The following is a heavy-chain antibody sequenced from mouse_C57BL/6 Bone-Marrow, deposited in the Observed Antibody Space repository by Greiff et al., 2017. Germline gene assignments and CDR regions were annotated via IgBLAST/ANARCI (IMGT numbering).Heavy chain of an antibody. Sequence: QVQLQQSGAELVRPGTSVKMSCKASGYTFTNYWIGWAKQRPGHGLEWIGDIYPGGGYTNYNEKFKGKATLTADKSSSTAYMQFSSLTSEDSAIYYCARGAGSSPWYFDVWGTGTTVTGSS. D-gene: IGHD1-1*01. J-gene: IGHJ1*03. CDR3: ARGAGSSPWYFDV. CDR1: GYTFTNYW. V-gene: IGHV1-63*01. CDR2: IYPGGGYT.